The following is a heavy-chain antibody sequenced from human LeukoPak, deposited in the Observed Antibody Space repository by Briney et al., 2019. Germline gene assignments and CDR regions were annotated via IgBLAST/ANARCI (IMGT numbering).Heavy chain of an antibody. J-gene: IGHJ4*02. CDR3: AKDISLDY. D-gene: IGHD2/OR15-2a*01. V-gene: IGHV3-9*01. CDR2: ISWNSGSI. Sequence: GRSLRLSCAASGFTFDDYAMHWVRHAPGKGLEWVSGISWNSGSIGYADSVKGRFTISRDNAKNSLYLQMNSLRAEDTALYYCAKDISLDYWGQGTLVTVSS. CDR1: GFTFDDYA.